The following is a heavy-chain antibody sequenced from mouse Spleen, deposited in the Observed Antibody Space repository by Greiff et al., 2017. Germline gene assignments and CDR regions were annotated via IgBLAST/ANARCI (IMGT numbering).Heavy chain of an antibody. CDR1: GYTFTSYW. Sequence: QVQLKQPGAELVKPGASVKLSCKASGYTFTSYWMHWVKQRPGQGLEWIGMIHPNSGSTNYNEKFKSKATLTVDKSSSTAYMQLSSLTSEDSAVYYCATGYYDYDDYAMDYWGQGTSGTVSS. J-gene: IGHJ4*01. CDR3: ATGYYDYDDYAMDY. CDR2: IHPNSGST. V-gene: IGHV1-64*01. D-gene: IGHD2-4*01.